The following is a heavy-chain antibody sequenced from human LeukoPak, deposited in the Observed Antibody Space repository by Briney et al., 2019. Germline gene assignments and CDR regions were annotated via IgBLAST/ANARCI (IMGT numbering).Heavy chain of an antibody. CDR2: ISSSGSTI. CDR1: GFTFSSYE. V-gene: IGHV3-48*03. CDR3: AREDGYPRDYFDY. Sequence: GGSLRLSCAASGFTFSSYEMNWVRQAPGKGLEWVSYISSSGSTIYYADSVKGRFTISRDNAKNSLYLQMNSLRAEDAAVYYCAREDGYPRDYFDYWGQGTLVTVSS. D-gene: IGHD5-24*01. J-gene: IGHJ4*02.